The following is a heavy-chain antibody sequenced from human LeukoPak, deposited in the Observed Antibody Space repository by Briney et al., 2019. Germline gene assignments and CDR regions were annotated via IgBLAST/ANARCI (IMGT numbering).Heavy chain of an antibody. Sequence: AGGSLRLSCAASGFTFSSYAMSWDRQAPGKGLEWVSAISGSGGSTYYADSVKGRFTISRDNSKNTLYLQMNSLRAEDTAVYYCATLPYYDFWSGYRLDYWGQGTLVTVSS. CDR3: ATLPYYDFWSGYRLDY. D-gene: IGHD3-3*01. CDR1: GFTFSSYA. V-gene: IGHV3-23*01. J-gene: IGHJ4*02. CDR2: ISGSGGST.